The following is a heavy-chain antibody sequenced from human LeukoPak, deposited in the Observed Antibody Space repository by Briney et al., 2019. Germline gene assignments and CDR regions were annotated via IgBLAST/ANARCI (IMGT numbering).Heavy chain of an antibody. CDR3: ARHGRSGYYYGAFDI. CDR1: GYSFTSYW. D-gene: IGHD3-22*01. Sequence: GESLKISCKGSGYSFTSYWIGWVRQMPGKGLEWMGIIDPGDSDTRYSPSFQGQVTISADKSISTAYLQWSSLKASDTAMYYCARHGRSGYYYGAFDIWGQGAMVTVSS. CDR2: IDPGDSDT. V-gene: IGHV5-51*01. J-gene: IGHJ3*02.